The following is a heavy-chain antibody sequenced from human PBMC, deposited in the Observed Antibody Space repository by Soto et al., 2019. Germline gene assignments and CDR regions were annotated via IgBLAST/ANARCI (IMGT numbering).Heavy chain of an antibody. CDR2: IYAGDSDS. Sequence: GESLKICCKGSGYSFTSYWIGWVRQMPGKGLEWMGVIYAGDSDSRYSPSFQGQVTISADKSISTAYLQWSSLKASDTAMYYCARHHCSRTSCFYDASDIWGPGTMLTVSS. CDR1: GYSFTSYW. V-gene: IGHV5-51*01. CDR3: ARHHCSRTSCFYDASDI. J-gene: IGHJ3*02. D-gene: IGHD2-2*01.